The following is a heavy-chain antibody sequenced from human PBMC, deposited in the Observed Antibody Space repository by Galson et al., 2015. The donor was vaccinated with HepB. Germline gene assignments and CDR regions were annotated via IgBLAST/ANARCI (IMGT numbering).Heavy chain of an antibody. CDR1: GGSISSGGYY. CDR3: ARGPRGDIVVVPAATDAFDI. J-gene: IGHJ3*02. D-gene: IGHD2-2*01. CDR2: IYYSGST. Sequence: TLFLTCTVSGGSISSGGYYWSWIRQHPGKGLEWIGYIYYSGSTYYNPSLKSRVTISVDTSKNQFSLKLSSVTAADTAVYYCARGPRGDIVVVPAATDAFDIWGQGTMVTVSS. V-gene: IGHV4-31*03.